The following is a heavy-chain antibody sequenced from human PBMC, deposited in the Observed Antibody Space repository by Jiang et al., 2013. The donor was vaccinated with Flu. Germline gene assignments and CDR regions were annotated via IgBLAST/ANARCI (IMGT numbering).Heavy chain of an antibody. J-gene: IGHJ4*02. CDR2: IYPSDSYT. CDR1: GYSFTSYW. Sequence: CKGSGYSFTSYWIGWVRQMPGKGLEWMGIIYPSDSYTNYSPSFQGHVTISADKSISTAYLQWSSLKASDTAMYYCATSATYYSSNWGQGTLVTVSS. D-gene: IGHD3-10*01. CDR3: ATSATYYSSN. V-gene: IGHV5-10-1*01.